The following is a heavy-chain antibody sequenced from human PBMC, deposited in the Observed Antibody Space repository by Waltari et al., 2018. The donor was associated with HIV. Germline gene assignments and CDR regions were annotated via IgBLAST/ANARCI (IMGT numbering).Heavy chain of an antibody. J-gene: IGHJ4*02. CDR1: VFTFKKYW. CDR2: IKQDVSEK. Sequence: EVQLVESGGGSVQPGGSPRLSCAASVFTFKKYWMTWVRQAPGKGLAWVANIKQDVSEKYYVDSLKGRFTISRDNAKNSLFLQMNSLRVEDTAVYYCAREALYDSSGYYFYYWGQGTLVTVSS. D-gene: IGHD3-22*01. CDR3: AREALYDSSGYYFYY. V-gene: IGHV3-7*01.